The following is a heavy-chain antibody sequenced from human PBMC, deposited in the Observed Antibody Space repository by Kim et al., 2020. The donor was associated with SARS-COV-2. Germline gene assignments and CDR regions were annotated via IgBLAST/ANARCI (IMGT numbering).Heavy chain of an antibody. CDR3: AKDSSHYYGSGSYRGAWASGAAYYGMDV. D-gene: IGHD3-10*01. V-gene: IGHV3-33*06. CDR2: IWYDGSNK. CDR1: GFTFSSYG. Sequence: GGSLRLSCAASGFTFSSYGMHWVRQAPGKGQEWVAVIWYDGSNKYYSDSVKGRFTISRDNSKNTLYLQMNSLRAEDTAVYYCAKDSSHYYGSGSYRGAWASGAAYYGMDVWGQGTTVTVSS. J-gene: IGHJ6*02.